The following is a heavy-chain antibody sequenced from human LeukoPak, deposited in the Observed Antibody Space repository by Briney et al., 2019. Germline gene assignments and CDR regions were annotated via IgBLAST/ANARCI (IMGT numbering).Heavy chain of an antibody. CDR2: ISADNGNT. V-gene: IGHV1-18*01. J-gene: IGHJ4*02. CDR3: ARDLHLVEPLVNFDY. CDR1: GYTFSNHG. D-gene: IGHD2-2*01. Sequence: SVKVSCKASGYTFSNHGISWVRQAPGQGLEWMGWISADNGNTNYAQKFQGRVTMTTDTSTSTAYMEMRSLRSDDTAVYYCARDLHLVEPLVNFDYWGQGTLVTVSS.